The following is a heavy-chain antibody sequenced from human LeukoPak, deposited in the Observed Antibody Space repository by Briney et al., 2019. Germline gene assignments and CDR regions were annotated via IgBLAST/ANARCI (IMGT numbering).Heavy chain of an antibody. CDR3: AKDKHDYGGNPYFDY. V-gene: IGHV3-9*01. Sequence: GGSLRLSCAASGFTFDDYAMHWVRQAPGKGLEWVSGISWNSGSIGYADSVKGRFTISRDNAKNSLYLQMNSLRAEDTALYYCAKDKHDYGGNPYFDYWGQGTLVTVSS. CDR1: GFTFDDYA. CDR2: ISWNSGSI. D-gene: IGHD4-23*01. J-gene: IGHJ4*02.